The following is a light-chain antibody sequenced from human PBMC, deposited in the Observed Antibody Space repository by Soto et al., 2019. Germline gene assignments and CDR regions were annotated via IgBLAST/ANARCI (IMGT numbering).Light chain of an antibody. J-gene: IGKJ4*01. CDR2: AAS. Sequence: DIQMTQSPSSLSASVGDRVTITCRASQSISSYLNWYQQKPGKAPKLLIYAASSLQSGVPSRFSRSGSGTDFTPTISSLQPEDFATYYCQQSYSTPLTLGGGTKVDIK. CDR1: QSISSY. CDR3: QQSYSTPLT. V-gene: IGKV1-39*01.